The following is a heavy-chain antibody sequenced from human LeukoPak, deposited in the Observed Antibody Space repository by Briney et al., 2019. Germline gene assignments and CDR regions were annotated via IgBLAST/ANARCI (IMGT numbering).Heavy chain of an antibody. D-gene: IGHD4-23*01. CDR2: ITGDGVTP. J-gene: IGHJ4*02. CDR1: GFTFGSYA. Sequence: GGSLRLSCAASGFTFGSYAMGWVRQAPGKGLEWVSTITGDGVTPWYADSVRGRSTISRDNSNNMVYLQMMSLRVEDTAVYFCARVYGGKRYFDYWGQGTLVTVSS. V-gene: IGHV3-23*01. CDR3: ARVYGGKRYFDY.